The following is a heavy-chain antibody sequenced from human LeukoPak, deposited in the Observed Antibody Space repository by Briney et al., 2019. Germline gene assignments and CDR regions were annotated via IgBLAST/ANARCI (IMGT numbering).Heavy chain of an antibody. Sequence: SETLSLTCTVSGGSISSYYWSWIRQPPGKGLEWIGYIYYSGSTNYNPSLKSRVTISVDTSKNQFSLKLSSVTAADTAVYYCAGSEATVIYQGAFDYWGQGTWSPSPQ. D-gene: IGHD4-17*01. CDR2: IYYSGST. CDR1: GGSISSYY. V-gene: IGHV4-59*01. CDR3: AGSEATVIYQGAFDY. J-gene: IGHJ4*02.